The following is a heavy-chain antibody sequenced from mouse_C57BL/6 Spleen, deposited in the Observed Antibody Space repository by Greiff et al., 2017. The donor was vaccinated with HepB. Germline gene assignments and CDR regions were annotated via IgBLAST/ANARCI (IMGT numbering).Heavy chain of an antibody. V-gene: IGHV1-80*01. Sequence: VQLQESGAELVKPGASAKISCKASGYAFSSYWMNWVKQRPGKGLEWIGQIYPGDGDTNYNGKFKGKATLTADKSSSTAYMQLSSLTSEDSAVYFCARWGGSYAMDYWGQGTSVTVSS. CDR3: ARWGGSYAMDY. J-gene: IGHJ4*01. CDR2: IYPGDGDT. CDR1: GYAFSSYW. D-gene: IGHD1-1*02.